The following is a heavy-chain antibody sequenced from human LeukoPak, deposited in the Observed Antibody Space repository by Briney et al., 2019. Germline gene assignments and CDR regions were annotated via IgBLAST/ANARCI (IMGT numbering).Heavy chain of an antibody. Sequence: GGSLRLSCAASGFNFATYWMNWVRQAPGKGLEWVADIKQDGSEEDYVDSVKGRFTISRDNARNSLYLQMNKLRAEDTAVYYCARVRASWDYWGQGTLVTVSS. V-gene: IGHV3-7*01. CDR2: IKQDGSEE. J-gene: IGHJ4*02. CDR3: ARVRASWDY. CDR1: GFNFATYW.